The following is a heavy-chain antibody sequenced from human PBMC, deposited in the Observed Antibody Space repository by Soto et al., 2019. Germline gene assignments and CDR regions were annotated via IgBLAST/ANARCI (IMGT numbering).Heavy chain of an antibody. D-gene: IGHD6-6*01. CDR2: IKQDGSEK. V-gene: IGHV3-7*01. CDR3: ARLVYSSSPRDYYYYYGMDV. Sequence: VQLVESGGGLVQPGGSLRLSCAASGFTFSSYWMSWVRQAPGKGLEWVANIKQDGSEKYYVDSVKGRFTISRDNAKNSLYLQMNSLRAEDTAVYYCARLVYSSSPRDYYYYYGMDVWGQGTTVTVSS. J-gene: IGHJ6*02. CDR1: GFTFSSYW.